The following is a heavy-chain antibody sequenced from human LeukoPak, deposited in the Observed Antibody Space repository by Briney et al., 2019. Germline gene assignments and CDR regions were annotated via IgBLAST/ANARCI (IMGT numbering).Heavy chain of an antibody. J-gene: IGHJ1*01. CDR2: INHSGST. CDR3: ARGLSSAWYSPPEH. V-gene: IGHV4-34*01. Sequence: SETLSLTCAFYGGSSSAYYWSWIRQPPGKGLEWIGEINHSGSTNYNPSLKSRVTISVDTSKNQFSLKLSSVTAADTAVYNCARGLSSAWYSPPEHWGQGTLVTVSS. D-gene: IGHD6-19*01. CDR1: GGSSSAYY.